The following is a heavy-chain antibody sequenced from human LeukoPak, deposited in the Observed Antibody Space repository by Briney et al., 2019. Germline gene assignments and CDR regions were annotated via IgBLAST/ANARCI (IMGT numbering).Heavy chain of an antibody. CDR1: GFTFSSYG. CDR2: ISYDGSNK. Sequence: GGSLRLSCAASGFTFSSYGMHWVRQAPGKGLEWVAVISYDGSNKYYADSVKGRFTISRDNSKNTLYLQMNSLRAEDTAVYYCASLAGWYGGNYFEYWGQGTLVTVSS. D-gene: IGHD6-19*01. V-gene: IGHV3-30*03. J-gene: IGHJ4*02. CDR3: ASLAGWYGGNYFEY.